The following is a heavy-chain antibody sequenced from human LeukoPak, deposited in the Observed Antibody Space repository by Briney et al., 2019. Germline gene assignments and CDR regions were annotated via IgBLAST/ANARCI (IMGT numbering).Heavy chain of an antibody. CDR1: GGSISSYY. Sequence: SETLSLTCTVSGGSISSYYWSWIRQPPGKGLEWIGYIYYSRSTNYNPSLKSRVTISVDTSKNQFSLKLSSVTAADTAVYYCARDSGGAFDYWGQGTLVTVSS. D-gene: IGHD2-15*01. J-gene: IGHJ4*02. CDR3: ARDSGGAFDY. V-gene: IGHV4-59*01. CDR2: IYYSRST.